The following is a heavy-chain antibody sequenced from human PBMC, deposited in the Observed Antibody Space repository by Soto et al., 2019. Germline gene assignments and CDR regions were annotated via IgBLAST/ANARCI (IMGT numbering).Heavy chain of an antibody. D-gene: IGHD3-22*01. Sequence: ASVKVSCKASGGTFSSYAISWVRQAPGQGLEWMGGIIPIFGTANYAQKFQGRVTIAADESTSTAYMELSSLRSEDTAVYYCARLREKTYYYDSSGYPEPYYYYGMDVWGQGTTVTVSS. J-gene: IGHJ6*02. CDR1: GGTFSSYA. V-gene: IGHV1-69*13. CDR2: IIPIFGTA. CDR3: ARLREKTYYYDSSGYPEPYYYYGMDV.